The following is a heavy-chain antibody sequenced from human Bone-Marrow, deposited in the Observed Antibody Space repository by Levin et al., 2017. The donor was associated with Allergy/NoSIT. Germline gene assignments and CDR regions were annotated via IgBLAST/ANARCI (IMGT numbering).Heavy chain of an antibody. CDR1: GFTFSSSA. CDR3: AKVRRGLDAFDI. CDR2: ISAGDAST. J-gene: IGHJ3*02. D-gene: IGHD3/OR15-3a*01. Sequence: PGGSLRLSCAASGFTFSSSAMTWVRQAPGKGLEWVSSISAGDASTYYTDSVKGRLTVSRDNSKNTLYLQMNSLRVEATALYYCAKVRRGLDAFDIWGQGTMVTVSS. V-gene: IGHV3-23*01.